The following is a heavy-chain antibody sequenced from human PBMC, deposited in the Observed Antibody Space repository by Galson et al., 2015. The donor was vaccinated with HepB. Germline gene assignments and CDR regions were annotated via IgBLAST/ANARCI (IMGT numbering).Heavy chain of an antibody. CDR3: ARDGVQLSTVIHDY. J-gene: IGHJ4*02. V-gene: IGHV1-18*01. CDR2: ISPYNGDT. D-gene: IGHD4-17*01. CDR1: DYTFISYG. Sequence: SCKASDYTFISYGITWVRQAPGQGLEWMGWISPYNGDTNYAQKLQGRVTMTTDTSTNTAYMELRSLRSDDTAVYYCARDGVQLSTVIHDYWGQGTLVTVSS.